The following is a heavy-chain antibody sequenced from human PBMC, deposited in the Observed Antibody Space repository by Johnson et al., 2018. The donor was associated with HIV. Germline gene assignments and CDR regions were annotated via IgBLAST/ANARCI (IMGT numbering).Heavy chain of an antibody. CDR2: LHSGGST. J-gene: IGHJ3*02. Sequence: VQLVESGGGVVQPGRSLRLSCAPSTFSVSSNSMTWVRQAPGKGLEWISVLHSGGSTSYADSVKGRFTISRDNSKNTLYLQLNSLRAEDTAVYYCAKPPSMGADAFDIWGQGTMVTVSS. CDR3: AKPPSMGADAFDI. V-gene: IGHV3-66*02. CDR1: TFSVSSNS. D-gene: IGHD3-16*01.